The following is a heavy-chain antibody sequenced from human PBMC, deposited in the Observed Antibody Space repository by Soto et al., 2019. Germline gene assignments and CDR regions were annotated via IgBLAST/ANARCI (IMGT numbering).Heavy chain of an antibody. D-gene: IGHD1-26*01. J-gene: IGHJ4*02. CDR2: ISGDGINT. CDR3: ARGNLSFDFDS. Sequence: QIQLVESGGDVVQPGKSLRLSCAASGFNFGFFGMHWVRQAPGKGLEWVAFISGDGINTQYVDSVRGRFTLSRDYSRKTMYLQMDSLRDEDTALYYCARGNLSFDFDSWGLGTLVTFSS. V-gene: IGHV3-30*03. CDR1: GFNFGFFG.